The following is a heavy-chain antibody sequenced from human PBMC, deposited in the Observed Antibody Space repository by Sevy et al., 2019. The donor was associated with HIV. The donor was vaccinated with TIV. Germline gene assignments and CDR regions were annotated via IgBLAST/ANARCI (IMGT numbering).Heavy chain of an antibody. V-gene: IGHV4-59*01. CDR1: GGSIRYYY. D-gene: IGHD3-10*01. CDR3: ARTTYGSGIISFDP. J-gene: IGHJ5*02. Sequence: SETLSLTCTVSGGSIRYYYWSWIRQPPGKGLEWIGCMYYSGSTNYNPSLKSRVTMSVDTSKSQFSLKLSSVTAADTAVYYCARTTYGSGIISFDPWGQGTLVTVSS. CDR2: MYYSGST.